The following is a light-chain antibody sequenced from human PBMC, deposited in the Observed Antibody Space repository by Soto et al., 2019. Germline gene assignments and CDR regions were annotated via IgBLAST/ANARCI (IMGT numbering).Light chain of an antibody. Sequence: EIVLTQSAGTLSLSPGERATLSCRASQSVSSDFLAWFQQKPAQAPRRLIYTASSRVTGIPDRFSGRGSGTAFTLTISRLGPEDFAVYYCQQYGSSPLTCGGGTSVEIK. J-gene: IGKJ4*01. CDR2: TAS. CDR3: QQYGSSPLT. CDR1: QSVSSDF. V-gene: IGKV3-20*01.